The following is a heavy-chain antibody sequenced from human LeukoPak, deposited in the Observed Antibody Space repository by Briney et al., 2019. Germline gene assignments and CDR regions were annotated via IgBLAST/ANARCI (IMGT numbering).Heavy chain of an antibody. CDR1: GFIFDDFS. CDR2: ITWHGRST. V-gene: IGHV3-9*01. D-gene: IGHD6-13*01. Sequence: GGSLRLSCAASGFIFDDFSMFWVRQAPGKGLEWVASITWHGRSTAYADSVRGRFTISRDNAKNSLYLQMSSLRPEDTAFYYCTKATTRRVPAARIDSWGQGTLVTVSS. J-gene: IGHJ4*02. CDR3: TKATTRRVPAARIDS.